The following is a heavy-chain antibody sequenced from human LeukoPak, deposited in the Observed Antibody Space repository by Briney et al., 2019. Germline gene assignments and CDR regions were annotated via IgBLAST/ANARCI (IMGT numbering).Heavy chain of an antibody. Sequence: SETLSLTCTVSGGSISSYYWNWIQQPPGKGLEWIGYIYYSGSTNYNPSLKSRVTISVDTSKNQFSLKLTSVTAADTAVYYCARFSFSSSDFDYWGQGTLVTVSS. CDR2: IYYSGST. CDR3: ARFSFSSSDFDY. D-gene: IGHD6-13*01. V-gene: IGHV4-59*01. J-gene: IGHJ4*02. CDR1: GGSISSYY.